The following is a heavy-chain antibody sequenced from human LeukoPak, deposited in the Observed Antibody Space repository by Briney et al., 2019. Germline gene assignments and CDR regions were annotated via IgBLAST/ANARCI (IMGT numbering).Heavy chain of an antibody. Sequence: SETLSPTCTVSGGSISSYYWSWLRQPPGKGLEWIGYIYYSGSTNYNPSLKSRVTISVDTSKNQFSLKLSSVTAADTAVYYCARGPGYCSGGSCYSHYYYYYMDVWGKGTTVTVSS. CDR2: IYYSGST. CDR1: GGSISSYY. J-gene: IGHJ6*03. D-gene: IGHD2-15*01. CDR3: ARGPGYCSGGSCYSHYYYYYMDV. V-gene: IGHV4-59*01.